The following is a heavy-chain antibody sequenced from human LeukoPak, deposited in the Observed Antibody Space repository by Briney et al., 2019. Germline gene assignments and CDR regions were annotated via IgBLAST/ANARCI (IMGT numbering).Heavy chain of an antibody. CDR1: GFTFRGYW. CDR2: INDGGSYT. CDR3: AREAYGSGQRYSDF. Sequence: GGSLRLSCAASGFTFRGYWMHWVRQVPGKGLVWVSRINDGGSYTTYADSVEGRFTIFRDNAKHPLYLQMSSLRAEDPAMYFCAREAYGSGQRYSDFWGQGTMVTVSS. V-gene: IGHV3-74*03. D-gene: IGHD6-19*01. J-gene: IGHJ4*02.